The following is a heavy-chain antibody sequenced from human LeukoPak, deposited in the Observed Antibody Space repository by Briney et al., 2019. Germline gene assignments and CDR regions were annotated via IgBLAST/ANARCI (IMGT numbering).Heavy chain of an antibody. Sequence: SETLSLTCAVSGASFNGHYWTWIRQPPGKGLEWIGEINLGGRTTYYPSLKSRVTISVDTSKNQFPLKLSSVTAADTAVYFCARVERFGEMGYWGQGTLVTVSS. J-gene: IGHJ4*02. V-gene: IGHV4-34*01. D-gene: IGHD3-10*01. CDR3: ARVERFGEMGY. CDR1: GASFNGHY. CDR2: INLGGRT.